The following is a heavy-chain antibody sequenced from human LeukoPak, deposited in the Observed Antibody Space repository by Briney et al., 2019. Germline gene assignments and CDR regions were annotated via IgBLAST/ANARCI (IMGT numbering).Heavy chain of an antibody. CDR3: ARGQVWGLYDP. Sequence: PSETLSLTCTVSGGSISSYYWSWIRQPPGKGLEWIGYIYYSGSTDYNPSLKSRVTISVDTSKNQFSLKLSSVTAADTAVYYCARGQVWGLYDPWGQGTLVTVSS. J-gene: IGHJ5*02. CDR1: GGSISSYY. D-gene: IGHD7-27*01. V-gene: IGHV4-59*01. CDR2: IYYSGST.